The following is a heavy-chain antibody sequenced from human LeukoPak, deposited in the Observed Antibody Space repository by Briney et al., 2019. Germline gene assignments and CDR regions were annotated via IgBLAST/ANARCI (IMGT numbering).Heavy chain of an antibody. CDR3: AHRRSYNSNWNAGYFDS. J-gene: IGHJ4*02. Sequence: SGPTLVNPTQTLTLTCTFSGFSLSTSGVGVGWIRQPPGKALEWLVFIYWDDDKRYSPSLKSRLTITKDTPKNQVVLTMTDMDPLDTATYYCAHRRSYNSNWNAGYFDSWGQGTPVTVSS. D-gene: IGHD1-1*01. CDR2: IYWDDDK. CDR1: GFSLSTSGVG. V-gene: IGHV2-5*02.